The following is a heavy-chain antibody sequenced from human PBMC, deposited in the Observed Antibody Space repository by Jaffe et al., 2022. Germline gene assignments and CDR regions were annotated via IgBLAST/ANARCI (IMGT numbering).Heavy chain of an antibody. V-gene: IGHV1-3*01. CDR2: INAGNGNT. CDR1: GYTFTSYA. CDR3: ARDPGYYYYYYMDV. Sequence: QVQLVQSGAEVKKPGASVKVSCKASGYTFTSYAMHWVRQAPGQRLEWMGWINAGNGNTKYSQKFQGRVTITRDTSASTAYMELSSLRSEDTAVYYCARDPGYYYYYYMDVWGKGTTVTVSS. J-gene: IGHJ6*03.